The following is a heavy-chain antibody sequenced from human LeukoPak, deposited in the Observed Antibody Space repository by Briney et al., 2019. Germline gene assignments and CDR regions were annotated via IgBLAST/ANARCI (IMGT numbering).Heavy chain of an antibody. CDR3: VRGIYCSSASCQVSGYMDV. CDR1: GASISSGSYY. Sequence: PSETLSLTCTVSGASISSGSYYWSWLRQPAGKGLEWIARIYASGSTNYNPYLKSRVTISVDTSKNQFSLKLSSVTAADTAVYFCVRGIYCSSASCQVSGYMDVWGKGTTVTVSS. J-gene: IGHJ6*03. CDR2: IYASGST. D-gene: IGHD2-2*01. V-gene: IGHV4-61*02.